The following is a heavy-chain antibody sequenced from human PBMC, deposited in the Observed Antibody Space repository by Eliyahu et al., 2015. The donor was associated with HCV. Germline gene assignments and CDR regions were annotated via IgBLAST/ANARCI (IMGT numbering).Heavy chain of an antibody. CDR3: ARDSHGSGDLGVS. V-gene: IGHV1-2*02. D-gene: IGHD3-10*01. CDR1: GYTXXGDX. J-gene: IGHJ5*02. Sequence: QVQLVQSGAEVKKPGASVKVSCKVSGYTXXGDXIHWVRXAPGQGLEWMGWINPNXGGTKYAQKFLGRVTMTRDTSISTAYMEVRRLRSDDTAMYYCARDSHGSGDLGVSWGQGTLVTVSS. CDR2: INPNXGGT.